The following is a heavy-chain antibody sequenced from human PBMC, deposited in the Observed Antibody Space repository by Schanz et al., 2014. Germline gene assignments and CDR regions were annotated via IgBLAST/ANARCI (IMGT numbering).Heavy chain of an antibody. CDR1: GFTFSSYA. Sequence: EAQLLDSGGGLAQPGGSLRLSCAASGFTFSSYAMSWVRQAPGKGLEWVSAISGSGGSTYYADSVKGRFTISRDNFKGALYLQMSSLRAEDTAVYYCAKSLESCPGGRCSRGYFDYWGQGTLVTVSS. V-gene: IGHV3-23*01. CDR2: ISGSGGST. CDR3: AKSLESCPGGRCSRGYFDY. D-gene: IGHD2-8*02. J-gene: IGHJ4*02.